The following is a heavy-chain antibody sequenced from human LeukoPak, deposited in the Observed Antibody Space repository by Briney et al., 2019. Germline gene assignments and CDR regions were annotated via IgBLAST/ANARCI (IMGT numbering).Heavy chain of an antibody. Sequence: GGSLRLSCAASGFTFSNAWMNWVRQDPGKWLEWVGRIKSKTDGGTTDYAAPVKGRFTISRDDSKNTLYLQMNSLKTEDTAVYYCSTTYYYDSSEGYWGQGTLVTVSS. CDR1: GFTFSNAW. CDR3: STTYYYDSSEGY. J-gene: IGHJ4*02. V-gene: IGHV3-15*07. CDR2: IKSKTDGGTT. D-gene: IGHD3-22*01.